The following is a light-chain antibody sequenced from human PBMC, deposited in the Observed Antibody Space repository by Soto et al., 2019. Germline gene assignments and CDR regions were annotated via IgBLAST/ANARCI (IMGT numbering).Light chain of an antibody. Sequence: QSVLTQSASLSGSPGQSITLSCTGNSSDIGSYHLVSWYQHQSGKAPKLIIYKVSQWPSGVSDRFSASKSGNTASLTISGLQAEDEASYYDCSYAGSNCGYVFGTGTKLTVL. CDR2: KVS. V-gene: IGLV2-23*02. CDR3: CSYAGSNCGYV. CDR1: SSDIGSYHL. J-gene: IGLJ1*01.